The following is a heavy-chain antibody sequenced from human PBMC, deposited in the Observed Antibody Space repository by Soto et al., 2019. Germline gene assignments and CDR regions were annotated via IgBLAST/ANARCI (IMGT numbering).Heavy chain of an antibody. CDR2: ITPSGGST. CDR1: GYSFTSYY. CDR3: ARGAAVAGGNNWFDP. J-gene: IGHJ5*02. Sequence: QVQLVQSGAEVKKPGASVKVSCKTSGYSFTSYYIHWVRQAPGQGLQWMGIITPSGGSTTYAQRFQGRVTLTRDTSTSTVYMELSSLRSEDTAFYYCARGAAVAGGNNWFDPWGQGTLVTVSS. V-gene: IGHV1-46*01. D-gene: IGHD6-19*01.